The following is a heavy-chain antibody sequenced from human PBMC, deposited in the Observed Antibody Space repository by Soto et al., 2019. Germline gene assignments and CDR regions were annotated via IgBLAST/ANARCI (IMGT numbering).Heavy chain of an antibody. Sequence: SLTLSCSASGFTFSSYCMHWVRQAPGKGLEWVAVIWYDGSNKYYADSVMGRFTISRDNSKNTLYLQMNSLRAADTAVYYCSSSSFRCGQGTLVTVSS. J-gene: IGHJ4*02. CDR3: SSSSFR. CDR2: IWYDGSNK. CDR1: GFTFSSYC. V-gene: IGHV3-33*01. D-gene: IGHD6-6*01.